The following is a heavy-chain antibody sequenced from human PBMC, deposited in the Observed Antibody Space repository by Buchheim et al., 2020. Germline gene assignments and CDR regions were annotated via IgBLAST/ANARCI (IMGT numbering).Heavy chain of an antibody. CDR2: ISYDGSNK. J-gene: IGHJ4*02. CDR3: ARGWGYSDY. V-gene: IGHV3-30*04. Sequence: QVQLVESGGGVVQPGRSLRLSCAASGFTFSSYAMHWVRQAPGKGLEWVTVISYDGSNKYYADSVKGRFTISRDNSKNMLYLQMNSLRAEDTAVYYCARGWGYSDYWGQGTL. D-gene: IGHD6-13*01. CDR1: GFTFSSYA.